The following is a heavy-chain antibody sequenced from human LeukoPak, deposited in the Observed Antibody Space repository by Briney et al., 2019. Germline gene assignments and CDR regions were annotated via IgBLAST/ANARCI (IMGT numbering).Heavy chain of an antibody. Sequence: GGSLRLSCTASGFTFSTYWMHWVRQAPGKGLVWVSRINSDGSSTSYADSVKGRFTISRDNAKNTLYLQMNSLRAEDTAVYFCVEGGAPSYYDGSGDPYFDYWGQGTLVTVSS. CDR1: GFTFSTYW. CDR3: VEGGAPSYYDGSGDPYFDY. D-gene: IGHD3-22*01. V-gene: IGHV3-74*01. CDR2: INSDGSST. J-gene: IGHJ4*02.